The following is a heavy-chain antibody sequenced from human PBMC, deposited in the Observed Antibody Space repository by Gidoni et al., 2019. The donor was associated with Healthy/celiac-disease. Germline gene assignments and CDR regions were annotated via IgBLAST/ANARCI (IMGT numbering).Heavy chain of an antibody. CDR2: IIPILGIA. CDR3: ARERSDSSGWYSSSDY. V-gene: IGHV1-69*04. CDR1: GGTFSSYA. J-gene: IGHJ4*02. D-gene: IGHD6-19*01. Sequence: QVQLVQSGAAVKKPGSSVKVSCKASGGTFSSYAISWVRQAPGQGLEWMGRIIPILGIANYAQKFQGRVTITADKSTSTAYMELSSLRSEDTAVYYCARERSDSSGWYSSSDYWGQGTLVTVSS.